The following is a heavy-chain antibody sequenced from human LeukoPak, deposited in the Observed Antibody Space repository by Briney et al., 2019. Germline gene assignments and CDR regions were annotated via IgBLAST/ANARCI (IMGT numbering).Heavy chain of an antibody. Sequence: GGSLRLSCAASGFSFRIYAMSWVRQAPGKGLEWVSSISGSDGSTNYADSVKGRFSISRDNSKNTLYLQMKSLRAEDTAVYYCAKELYGWYYDYWGQGTLVTVSS. J-gene: IGHJ4*02. CDR3: AKELYGWYYDY. CDR1: GFSFRIYA. V-gene: IGHV3-23*01. CDR2: ISGSDGST. D-gene: IGHD6-19*01.